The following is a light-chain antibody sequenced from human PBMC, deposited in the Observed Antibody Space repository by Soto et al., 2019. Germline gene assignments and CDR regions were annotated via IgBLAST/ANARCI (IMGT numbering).Light chain of an antibody. CDR1: NIGSKN. CDR2: RDS. V-gene: IGLV3-9*01. Sequence: SYELTQPLSVSVALGQTARITCGGNNIGSKNVHWYQQKPGQAPVLVIYRDSNRPSGIPERFSGSNSGNTATLTISRAQAGDEADDYCQVWDSSSANWVFGGGTQLTVL. J-gene: IGLJ3*02. CDR3: QVWDSSSANWV.